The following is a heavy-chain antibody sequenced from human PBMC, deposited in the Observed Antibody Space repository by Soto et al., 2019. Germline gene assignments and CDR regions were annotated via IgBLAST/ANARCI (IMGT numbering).Heavy chain of an antibody. V-gene: IGHV4-30-4*01. CDR2: IYYSGST. J-gene: IGHJ4*02. CDR3: AREYYYDSSGYDY. D-gene: IGHD3-22*01. Sequence: PSETLSLTCTVSGGSINSGDYYWSWIRQPPGKGLEWIGYIYYSGSTYYNPPRRSRVTISIDTSKNSLYLQLNSLRDEDTAVYYCAREYYYDSSGYDYWGQGTLVTVSS. CDR1: GGSINSGDYY.